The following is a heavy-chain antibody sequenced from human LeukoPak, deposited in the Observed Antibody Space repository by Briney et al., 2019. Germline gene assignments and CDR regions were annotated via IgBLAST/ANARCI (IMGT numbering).Heavy chain of an antibody. V-gene: IGHV1-58*02. CDR3: AADSAAAGYYFDY. Sequence: GTSVKVSCKASRFTFTSSAMQWVRQARGQRLEWIGWIVVGSGNTNYAQKFQERVTITRDMSTSTAYMELSSLRSEDTAVYYCAADSAAAGYYFDYWGQGTLVTVSS. CDR2: IVVGSGNT. J-gene: IGHJ4*02. D-gene: IGHD6-13*01. CDR1: RFTFTSSA.